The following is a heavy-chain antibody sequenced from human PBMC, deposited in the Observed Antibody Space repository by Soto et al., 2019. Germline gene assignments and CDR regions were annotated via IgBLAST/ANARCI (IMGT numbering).Heavy chain of an antibody. Sequence: SETLSLTCTVSGGSISSSSYYWGWIRQPPGKGLEWIGNINHSGSPYYNPSLKTRVTISVDTSSNQFSLELSSVTAADTALYYCARGGLEPLTFDSWGQGTLVTVSS. J-gene: IGHJ4*02. CDR1: GGSISSSSYY. D-gene: IGHD1-1*01. V-gene: IGHV4-39*01. CDR2: INHSGSP. CDR3: ARGGLEPLTFDS.